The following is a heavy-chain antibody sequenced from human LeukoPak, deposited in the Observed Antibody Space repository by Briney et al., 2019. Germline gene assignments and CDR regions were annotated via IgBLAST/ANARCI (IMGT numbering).Heavy chain of an antibody. Sequence: SVKVSCKASGGIFSSYAISWVRQAPGQGLEWMGRIIPILGIANYAQKFQGRVTITADKSTSTAYMELSSLRSEDTAVYYCASDGDYDILTGYSTGYYGMDVWGQGTTVTVSS. CDR2: IIPILGIA. V-gene: IGHV1-69*04. J-gene: IGHJ6*02. CDR1: GGIFSSYA. CDR3: ASDGDYDILTGYSTGYYGMDV. D-gene: IGHD3-9*01.